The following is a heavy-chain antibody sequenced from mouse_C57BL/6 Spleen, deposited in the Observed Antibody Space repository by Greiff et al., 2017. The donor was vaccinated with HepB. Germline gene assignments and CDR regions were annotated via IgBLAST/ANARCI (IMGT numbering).Heavy chain of an antibody. CDR2: IDPNSGGT. CDR3: ARSYYGSSYDWYFDV. CDR1: GYTFTSYW. Sequence: VQLQQPGAELVKPGASVKLSCKASGYTFTSYWMHWVKQSPGRGLEWIGRIDPNSGGTKYNEKFKSKATLTVDKPSSTAYMQLSSLTSEDSAVYYCARSYYGSSYDWYFDVWGTGTTVTVSS. V-gene: IGHV1-72*01. D-gene: IGHD1-1*01. J-gene: IGHJ1*03.